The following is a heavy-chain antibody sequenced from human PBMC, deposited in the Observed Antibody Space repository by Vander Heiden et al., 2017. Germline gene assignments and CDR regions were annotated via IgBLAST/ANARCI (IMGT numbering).Heavy chain of an antibody. D-gene: IGHD1-1*01. CDR2: INHSGST. Sequence: QVQLQQWGAGLLKPSETLSLSCAVYGGSFSGYFWTWIRQSPEKGLEWIGEINHSGSTNYNPALKSRVTISVDTSKNQFSLKLKSVTAADAALYFFARARETTWTGFDSWGQGTMVTVSS. CDR3: ARARETTWTGFDS. CDR1: GGSFSGYF. V-gene: IGHV4-34*01. J-gene: IGHJ4*02.